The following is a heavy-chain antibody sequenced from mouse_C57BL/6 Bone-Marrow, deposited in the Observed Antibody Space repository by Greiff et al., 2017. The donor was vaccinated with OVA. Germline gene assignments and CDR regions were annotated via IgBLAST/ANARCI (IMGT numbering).Heavy chain of an antibody. CDR3: TRDSSGYVSY. V-gene: IGHV1-5*01. Sequence: VQLQQSGTVLARPGASVKMSCKTSGYTFTSYWMHWVKQRPGQGLEWIGAIYPGNSDTSYNQKFKGKAKLTAVTSASTASIDLSSLTNEDSAVYYYTRDSSGYVSYWGQGTTLTVSS. CDR2: IYPGNSDT. J-gene: IGHJ2*01. D-gene: IGHD3-2*02. CDR1: GYTFTSYW.